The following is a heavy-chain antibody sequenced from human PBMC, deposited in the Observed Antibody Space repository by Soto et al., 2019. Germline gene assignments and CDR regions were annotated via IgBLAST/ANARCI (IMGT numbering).Heavy chain of an antibody. V-gene: IGHV1-2*02. CDR2: INPKSGGT. CDR1: GCTFTGYY. J-gene: IGHJ4*02. CDR3: ARGGTFAYDTSGYSVY. Sequence: ASVKVSCKASGCTFTGYYMHGVRHAPGQGLEWMGWINPKSGGTLYAQKFECRVTMTRDTSISTAYMELSRLRSDDTAVYYCARGGTFAYDTSGYSVYWGQGTLVTVSS. D-gene: IGHD3-22*01.